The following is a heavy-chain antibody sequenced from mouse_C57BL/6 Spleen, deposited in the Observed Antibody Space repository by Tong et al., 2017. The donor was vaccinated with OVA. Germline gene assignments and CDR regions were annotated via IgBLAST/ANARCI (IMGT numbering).Heavy chain of an antibody. V-gene: IGHV2-9*01. CDR2: IWGGGST. Sequence: VPLQESGPGLVQPSQSLSITCTVSGFSLTSYGVHWVRQSPGKGLEWLGVIWGGGSTNYNSALMSRLSISKDNSKSQVFLKMNSLQTDDTAMYYCARHYYGSSYYFDYWGQGTTLTVSS. J-gene: IGHJ2*01. CDR1: GFSLTSYG. D-gene: IGHD1-1*01. CDR3: ARHYYGSSYYFDY.